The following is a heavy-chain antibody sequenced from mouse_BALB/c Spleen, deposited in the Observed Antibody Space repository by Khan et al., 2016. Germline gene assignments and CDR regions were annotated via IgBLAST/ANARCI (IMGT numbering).Heavy chain of an antibody. J-gene: IGHJ1*01. CDR1: GFNINDTY. V-gene: IGHV14-3*02. Sequence: VPLPESGAELVKPGASVKLSCTASGFNINDTYMHWVKQRPEQGLEWIGRIDPANGNTKYDPKFQGKATITADTSSNTAYLQLSSLTSEDTAVYYCANYGSSYWYFDVWGAGTTVTVSS. CDR3: ANYGSSYWYFDV. D-gene: IGHD1-1*01. CDR2: IDPANGNT.